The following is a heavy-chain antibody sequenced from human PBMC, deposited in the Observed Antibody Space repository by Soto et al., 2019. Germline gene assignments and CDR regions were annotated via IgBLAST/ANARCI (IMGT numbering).Heavy chain of an antibody. CDR2: IYTSGST. CDR1: CGSISSYY. V-gene: IGHV4-4*07. J-gene: IGHJ3*02. D-gene: IGHD1-7*01. CDR3: ARVGKLELQGGAFDI. Sequence: SETLSLTCTVSCGSISSYYWSWIRQPAGKGLEWIGRIYTSGSTNYNPSLKSRVTMSVDTSKNQFSLKLSSVTAADTAVYYCARVGKLELQGGAFDIWGQGTMVTVSS.